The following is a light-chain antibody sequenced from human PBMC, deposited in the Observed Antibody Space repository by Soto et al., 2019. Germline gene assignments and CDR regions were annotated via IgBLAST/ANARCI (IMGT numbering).Light chain of an antibody. CDR2: KVS. CDR3: MQATHSPPWT. Sequence: DVVMTQSPLSLPVTLGQPASISCRSSQSLVYSDGNTYLNWFQQRPGQSPRRLIYKVSNRDSGVPDRFSGSGSGTHFTLKISRVEADDVGVYYCMQATHSPPWTFGQGTKVEIK. CDR1: QSLVYSDGNTY. V-gene: IGKV2-30*01. J-gene: IGKJ1*01.